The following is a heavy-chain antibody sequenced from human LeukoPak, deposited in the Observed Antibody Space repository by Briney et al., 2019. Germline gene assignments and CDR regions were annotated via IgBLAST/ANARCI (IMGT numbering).Heavy chain of an antibody. CDR2: INEDGGEE. CDR1: GFIFSAYW. J-gene: IGHJ4*02. Sequence: GGSLRLSCVGSGFIFSAYWMAWVRQAPGKGPEWVANINEDGGEERYVDSVRGRFTISRDNTKNSLSLQMNSLRDEDTAVYYCARDRGVTNLFDYWGQGTLVTVSS. V-gene: IGHV3-7*01. D-gene: IGHD4-17*01. CDR3: ARDRGVTNLFDY.